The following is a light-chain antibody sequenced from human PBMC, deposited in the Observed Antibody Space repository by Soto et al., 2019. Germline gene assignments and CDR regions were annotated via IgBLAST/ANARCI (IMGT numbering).Light chain of an antibody. CDR3: RAWDSSTVL. CDR1: NLGKKY. Sequence: SYELTQPPSVSVSPGRTASITCSGDNLGKKYVSWYQQKPGQAPVVAIYQDNKLPSGIPERISGSNSGNTATLTIGGTQAVDEADYYCRAWDSSTVLFGGGTKLTVL. J-gene: IGLJ2*01. V-gene: IGLV3-1*01. CDR2: QDN.